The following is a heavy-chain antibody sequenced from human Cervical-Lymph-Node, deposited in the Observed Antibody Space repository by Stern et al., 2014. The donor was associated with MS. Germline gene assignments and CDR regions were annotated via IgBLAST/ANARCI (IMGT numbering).Heavy chain of an antibody. CDR3: ARSYELRSGSYYGPPDY. D-gene: IGHD3-10*01. J-gene: IGHJ4*02. CDR2: LYYNGNT. V-gene: IGHV4-31*03. Sequence: QVQLQESGPGLVKPSQTLSLTCTVSSGSISSGGYYWNWIRQHPGEGLEWIGSLYYNGNTFYSPSLKSRVSMSIDTSENQFSLNLNSVTAADTAVYYCARSYELRSGSYYGPPDYWGKGTLVTVSS. CDR1: SGSISSGGYY.